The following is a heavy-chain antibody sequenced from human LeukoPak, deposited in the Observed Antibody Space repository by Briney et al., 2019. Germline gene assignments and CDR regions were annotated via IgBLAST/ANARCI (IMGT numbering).Heavy chain of an antibody. V-gene: IGHV4-34*01. CDR1: GGSFSGYY. J-gene: IGHJ6*03. Sequence: SETLSLTCAVYGGSFSGYYWSWIRQPPGKGLEWIGEINHSGSTKHNPSLKSRVTISVDTSKNQFSLKLSSVTAADTAVYYCARVTIFGVVIGYYYYYYMDVWGKGTTVTVSS. CDR2: INHSGST. D-gene: IGHD3-3*01. CDR3: ARVTIFGVVIGYYYYYYMDV.